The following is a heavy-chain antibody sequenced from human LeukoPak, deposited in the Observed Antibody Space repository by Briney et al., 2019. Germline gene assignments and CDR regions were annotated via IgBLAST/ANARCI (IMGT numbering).Heavy chain of an antibody. CDR2: ITTSSSYM. Sequence: PGGSLRLSCAASGFAFGTYNMNWVRQAPGKGLEWVSSITTSSSYMSYADSVKGRFTISRDNAKNSLYLQMNSLRAEDTAVYYCARGSFWGQGTLVTVSS. CDR3: ARGSF. CDR1: GFAFGTYN. V-gene: IGHV3-21*01. D-gene: IGHD2-15*01. J-gene: IGHJ4*02.